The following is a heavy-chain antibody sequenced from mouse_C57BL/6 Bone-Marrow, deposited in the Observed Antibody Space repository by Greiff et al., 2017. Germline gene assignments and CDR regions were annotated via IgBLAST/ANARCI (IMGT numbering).Heavy chain of an antibody. CDR1: GYTFTSYW. CDR3: AREGTLDYFDY. J-gene: IGHJ2*01. CDR2: IYPSDSET. V-gene: IGHV1-61*01. Sequence: QVQLKQPGAELVRPGSSVKLSCKASGYTFTSYWMDWVKQRPGQGLEWIGNIYPSDSETHYNQKFKDKATLTVDKSSSTAYMQLSSLTSEDSAVYYCAREGTLDYFDYWGQGTTLTVSS. D-gene: IGHD5-1*01.